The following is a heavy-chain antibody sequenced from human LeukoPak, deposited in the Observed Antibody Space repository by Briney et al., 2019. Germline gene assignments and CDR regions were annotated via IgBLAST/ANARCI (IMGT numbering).Heavy chain of an antibody. J-gene: IGHJ4*02. V-gene: IGHV4-59*08. CDR3: VRLRPSGYSSGWYVDY. Sequence: PSETLSLTCTVSGGSISSYYWSWIRQPPGKGLEWIGYIYYSGSTNYNPSLKSRVTISVDTSKNQFSLKLSSVTAADTAVYYCVRLRPSGYSSGWYVDYWDQGTLVTVSS. CDR1: GGSISSYY. CDR2: IYYSGST. D-gene: IGHD6-19*01.